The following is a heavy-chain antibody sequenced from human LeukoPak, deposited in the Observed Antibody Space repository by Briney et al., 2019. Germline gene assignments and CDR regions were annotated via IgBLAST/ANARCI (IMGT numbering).Heavy chain of an antibody. CDR1: GFTFDDYG. Sequence: GGSLRLSYAASGFTFDDYGMSWVRQAPGKGLEWVSGINWNGGSTGYADSVKGRFTISRDNAKNSLYLQMNSLRAEDTALYHCARGDSSSYNPDYWGQGTLVTVSS. V-gene: IGHV3-20*01. CDR3: ARGDSSSYNPDY. J-gene: IGHJ4*02. CDR2: INWNGGST. D-gene: IGHD6-13*01.